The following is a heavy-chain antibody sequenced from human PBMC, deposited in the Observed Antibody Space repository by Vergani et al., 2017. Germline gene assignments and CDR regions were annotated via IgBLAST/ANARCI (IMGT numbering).Heavy chain of an antibody. Sequence: QVQLQESGPGLVKPSETLSLTCTVSGYSISSGYSWGWIRRPPGKGLEWIGSIYHSGSTYYNPSLKSRVTISVDTSKNQFSLKLSSVTAADTAVYYWARGDSWGLDYWGQGTLVTVSS. V-gene: IGHV4-38-2*02. CDR3: ARGDSWGLDY. J-gene: IGHJ4*02. CDR1: GYSISSGYS. D-gene: IGHD6-13*01. CDR2: IYHSGST.